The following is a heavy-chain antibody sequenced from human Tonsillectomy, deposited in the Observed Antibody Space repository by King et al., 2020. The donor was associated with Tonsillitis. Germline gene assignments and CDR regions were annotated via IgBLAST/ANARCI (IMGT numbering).Heavy chain of an antibody. CDR1: GFTFRSYT. CDR3: ARATYDILTGYYIDYFDY. J-gene: IGHJ4*02. V-gene: IGHV3-21*01. CDR2: ISSSSTYR. D-gene: IGHD3-9*01. Sequence: VQLVESGGGLVKPGGSLRLSCAASGFTFRSYTMHWVRQAPGKGLEWVSSISSSSTYRNYADSVKGRFTISRDNAKNSLYLQMNSLRAEDTAVFYCARATYDILTGYYIDYFDYWGQGTLVTVSS.